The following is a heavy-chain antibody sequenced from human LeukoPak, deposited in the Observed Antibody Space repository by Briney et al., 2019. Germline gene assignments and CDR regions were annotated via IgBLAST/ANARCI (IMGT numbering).Heavy chain of an antibody. CDR3: ARDQEALDY. Sequence: SVKVSCKASGGTFSSYAISWVRQAPGQGLEWMGGIIPIFGTANYAQKFQGRVTVTRDTSTSTVHMELSGLRSEDTAVYYCARDQEALDYWGQGTLVTVSS. J-gene: IGHJ4*02. CDR1: GGTFSSYA. V-gene: IGHV1-69*05. CDR2: IIPIFGTA.